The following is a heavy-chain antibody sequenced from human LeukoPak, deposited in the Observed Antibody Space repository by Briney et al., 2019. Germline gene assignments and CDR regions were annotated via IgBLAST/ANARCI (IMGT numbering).Heavy chain of an antibody. CDR2: IYYSGST. D-gene: IGHD2-15*01. J-gene: IGHJ4*02. V-gene: IGHV4-59*08. CDR1: GGSISSYY. Sequence: SETLSLTCTVSGGSISSYYWSWIRQPPGKELEWIGYIYYSGSTNYNPSLKSRVTISVDTSKNQFSLKLSSVTAADTAVYYCASALQGGFDYWGQGTLVTVSS. CDR3: ASALQGGFDY.